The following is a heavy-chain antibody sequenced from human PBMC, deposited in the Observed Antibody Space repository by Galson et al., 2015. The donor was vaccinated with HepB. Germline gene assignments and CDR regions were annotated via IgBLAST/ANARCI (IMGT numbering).Heavy chain of an antibody. V-gene: IGHV3-23*01. CDR2: ITATGADT. CDR1: GFTFSNYA. Sequence: SLRLSCAASGFTFSNYAMSWVRQAPRKGLEWVSAITATGADTFSADSVKGRFTISRDNSKNTLYLQMNSLRAEDTAVYYCAKIGPRDCTSTSYQFDYWGQGTLVTVSS. D-gene: IGHD2-2*01. CDR3: AKIGPRDCTSTSYQFDY. J-gene: IGHJ4*02.